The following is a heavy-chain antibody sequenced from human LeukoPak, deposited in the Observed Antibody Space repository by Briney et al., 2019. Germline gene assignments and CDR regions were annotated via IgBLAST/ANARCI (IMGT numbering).Heavy chain of an antibody. CDR2: ISSSSSTI. D-gene: IGHD3-10*01. V-gene: IGHV3-48*01. Sequence: GGSLRLSCAASGFTFSSYSMNWVRQAPGKGLEWVSYISSSSSTIYYADSVKGRFTISRDNAKNSLYLQMNSLRAEDTALYYCAKDQVGGYLDYWGQGTLVTVSS. J-gene: IGHJ4*02. CDR1: GFTFSSYS. CDR3: AKDQVGGYLDY.